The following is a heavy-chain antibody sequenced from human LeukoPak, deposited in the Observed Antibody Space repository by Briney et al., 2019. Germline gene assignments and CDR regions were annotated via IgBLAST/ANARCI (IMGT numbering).Heavy chain of an antibody. CDR2: MNPNSGNT. CDR3: ARIRTYYYGSGRTSYYYYGMDV. CDR1: GYTFTSYD. D-gene: IGHD3-10*01. V-gene: IGHV1-8*01. J-gene: IGHJ6*02. Sequence: RVASVKVSCKASGYTFTSYDINWVRQATGQGLEWMGWMNPNSGNTGYAQEFQGRVTMTRNTSISTAYMELSSLRSEDTAVYYCARIRTYYYGSGRTSYYYYGMDVWGQGTTVTVSS.